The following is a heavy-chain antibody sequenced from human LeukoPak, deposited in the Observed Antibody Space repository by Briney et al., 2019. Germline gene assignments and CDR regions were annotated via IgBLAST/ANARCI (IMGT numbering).Heavy chain of an antibody. V-gene: IGHV3-30-3*01. CDR1: GFTFSSYA. J-gene: IGHJ5*02. CDR2: ISYDGSNK. Sequence: GGSLRLSCAASGFTFSSYAMHWVRQAPGKGLEWVAVISYDGSNKYYADSVKGRFTISRDNSKNTLYLQMNSLRAEDTAVYYCARDFRQAFDPWGQGTLVTVSS. CDR3: ARDFRQAFDP.